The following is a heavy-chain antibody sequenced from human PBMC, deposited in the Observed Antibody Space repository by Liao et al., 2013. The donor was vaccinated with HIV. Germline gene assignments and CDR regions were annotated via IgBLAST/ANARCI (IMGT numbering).Heavy chain of an antibody. V-gene: IGHV4-30-4*08. J-gene: IGHJ4*02. D-gene: IGHD2-2*01. Sequence: QVQLQESGPGLVKPSQTLSLTCTVSGDPISSGDYYWNWIRQPPGKGLEWIGYIYYTGSTYNNPSLTSRVSISVDTSKNQFSLKLSSVTAADTAVYYCARWCSGTNCRSFDYWGQGTLVTVSS. CDR3: ARWCSGTNCRSFDY. CDR2: IYYTGST. CDR1: GDPISSGDYY.